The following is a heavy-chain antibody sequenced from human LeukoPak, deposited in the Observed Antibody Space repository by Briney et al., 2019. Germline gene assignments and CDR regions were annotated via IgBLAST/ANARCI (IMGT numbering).Heavy chain of an antibody. J-gene: IGHJ5*02. CDR3: ARNRKGYSSTEWFDP. V-gene: IGHV4-4*07. CDR1: GGSISSYY. D-gene: IGHD6-13*01. Sequence: PSETLSLTCTVSGGSISSYYWSWIRQPAGKGLEWIGRIYTSGSTNYNPSLKSRVTMSVDTTKNQFSLKLSSVTAADTAVYYCARNRKGYSSTEWFDPWGQGTLVTVSS. CDR2: IYTSGST.